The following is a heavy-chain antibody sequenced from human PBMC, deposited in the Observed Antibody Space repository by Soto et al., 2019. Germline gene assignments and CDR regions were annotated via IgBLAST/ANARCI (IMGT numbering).Heavy chain of an antibody. CDR3: ARGQRWGRAPKYYFDY. J-gene: IGHJ4*02. D-gene: IGHD3-16*01. CDR2: IYHSGST. Sequence: SETLSLTCAVSGGSTSSSNWWSWVRQPPGKGLEWIGEIYHSGSTNYNPSLKSRVTISVDKSKNQFSLKLSSVTTADTAVYYCARGQRWGRAPKYYFDYWGQGTLVTVSS. CDR1: GGSTSSSNW. V-gene: IGHV4-4*02.